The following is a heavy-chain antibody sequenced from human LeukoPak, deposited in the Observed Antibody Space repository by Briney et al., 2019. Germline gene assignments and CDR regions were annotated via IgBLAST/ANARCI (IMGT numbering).Heavy chain of an antibody. CDR2: INNSGST. V-gene: IGHV4-59*08. Sequence: SETLSLTCTVSGGSISGYYWSWIGQPPGKGLEWIGYINNSGSTNYNPSLKSRVTISVDTSRNQLSLKLSSVTAADTAVYYCARHLAARLGGARFSDYWGQGTLVTVSS. D-gene: IGHD2-21*01. J-gene: IGHJ4*02. CDR3: ARHLAARLGGARFSDY. CDR1: GGSISGYY.